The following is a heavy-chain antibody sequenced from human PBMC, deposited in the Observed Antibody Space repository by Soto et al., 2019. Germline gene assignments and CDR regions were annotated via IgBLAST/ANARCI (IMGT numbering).Heavy chain of an antibody. J-gene: IGHJ5*02. Sequence: PSETLSLTCTVSGGSVSSGSYYWSWIRQPPGKGLEWIGYIYYSGSTNYNPSLKSRVTISVDTSKNQFSLKLSSVTAADTAVYYCARLHIVGVPATGVNWFDPWGQGTLVTVSS. D-gene: IGHD2-2*01. V-gene: IGHV4-61*01. CDR1: GGSVSSGSYY. CDR2: IYYSGST. CDR3: ARLHIVGVPATGVNWFDP.